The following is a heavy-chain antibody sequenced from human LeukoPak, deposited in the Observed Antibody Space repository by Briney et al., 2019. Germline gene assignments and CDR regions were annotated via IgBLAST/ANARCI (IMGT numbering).Heavy chain of an antibody. Sequence: SSETLSLTCTVSGVSISNGDYYWSWIRQPPGKGLEWIGYIYYSGSINYNPSLKSRVTISVDTSKNQFSLKLSSVTAADTAVYYCARGASIAAPGWFDPWGQGTLVTVSS. CDR3: ARGASIAAPGWFDP. D-gene: IGHD6-6*01. CDR2: IYYSGSI. J-gene: IGHJ5*02. CDR1: GVSISNGDYY. V-gene: IGHV4-61*08.